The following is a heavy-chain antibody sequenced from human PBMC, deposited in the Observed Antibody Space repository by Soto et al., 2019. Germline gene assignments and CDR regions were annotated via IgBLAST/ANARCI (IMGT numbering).Heavy chain of an antibody. V-gene: IGHV1-69*06. CDR3: ARDRWSGYYSEWFDP. Sequence: AASVKVSCKASGGTFSSYAISWVRQAPGQGLEWMGGIIPIFGTANYAQKFQGRVTITADKSTSTAYMELSSLRSEDTAVYYCARDRWSGYYSEWFDPWGQGTLVTVSS. CDR1: GGTFSSYA. D-gene: IGHD3-3*01. J-gene: IGHJ5*02. CDR2: IIPIFGTA.